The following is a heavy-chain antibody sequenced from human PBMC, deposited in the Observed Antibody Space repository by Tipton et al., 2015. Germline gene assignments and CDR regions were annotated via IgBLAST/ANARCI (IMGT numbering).Heavy chain of an antibody. V-gene: IGHV3-74*01. D-gene: IGHD6-19*01. CDR1: EFTFSSYW. J-gene: IGHJ6*02. Sequence: SLRLSCAASEFTFSSYWMHWVRQDPGKGLVWVSRINSDGSSTNYADSVKGRFTISRDNAKHTLYLQMNSLRAEDTAVYFCARQRIPGGWYDPDHYYGMDVWGQGTTVTVSS. CDR2: INSDGSST. CDR3: ARQRIPGGWYDPDHYYGMDV.